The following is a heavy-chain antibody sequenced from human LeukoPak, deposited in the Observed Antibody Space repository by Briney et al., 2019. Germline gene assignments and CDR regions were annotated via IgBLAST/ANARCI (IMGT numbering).Heavy chain of an antibody. V-gene: IGHV3-48*02. CDR2: ISSSSSTI. CDR1: GFTFSSYS. J-gene: IGHJ6*02. CDR3: ARDLEVPAAILYYYYYYGMDV. D-gene: IGHD2-2*02. Sequence: GGSLRLSCAASGFTFSSYSMNWVRQAPGKGLEWVSYISSSSSTIYYADSVKGRFTISRDNAKNSLYPQMNSLRDEDTAVYYCARDLEVPAAILYYYYYYGMDVWGQGTTVTVSS.